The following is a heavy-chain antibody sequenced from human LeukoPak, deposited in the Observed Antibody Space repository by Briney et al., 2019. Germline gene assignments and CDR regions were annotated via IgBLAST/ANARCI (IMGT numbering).Heavy chain of an antibody. CDR1: GFSFTNAW. V-gene: IGHV3-15*01. D-gene: IGHD1-20*01. CDR2: IKSKTGGGTT. CDR3: TTDPRNNYYFDY. Sequence: PGGSLRLSCAASGFSFTNAWMSWVRQAPGKGLEWVGRIKSKTGGGTTDYAAPVKDRFTFSRDDSKNMLYLQMSSLKIEDTAVYYCTTDPRNNYYFDYWGQGTLVTVSS. J-gene: IGHJ4*02.